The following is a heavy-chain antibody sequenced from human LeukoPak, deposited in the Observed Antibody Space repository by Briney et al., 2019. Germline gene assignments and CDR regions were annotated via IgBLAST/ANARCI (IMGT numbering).Heavy chain of an antibody. CDR1: GYTFTGYY. J-gene: IGHJ4*02. CDR2: INPNSGGT. D-gene: IGHD1-26*01. Sequence: ASVKVSCKASGYTFTGYYMHWVRQAPGQGLEWMGLINPNSGGTNYAQKFQGRVTMTRDTSISTAYMELSRLRSDDTAVYYCARDFKYSGTYYSFDYWGQGTLVTVSS. V-gene: IGHV1-2*02. CDR3: ARDFKYSGTYYSFDY.